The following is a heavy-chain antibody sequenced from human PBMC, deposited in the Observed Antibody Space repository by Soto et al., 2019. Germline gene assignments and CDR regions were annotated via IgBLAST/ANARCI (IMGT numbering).Heavy chain of an antibody. CDR1: GFTFSNAW. D-gene: IGHD6-13*01. CDR2: IKSKTDGGTT. J-gene: IGHJ4*02. V-gene: IGHV3-15*01. CDR3: TTDLPGIAAADPLDY. Sequence: PGGSLRLSCAASGFTFSNAWMSWVRQAPGKGLEWVGRIKSKTDGGTTDYAAPVKGRFTISRDDSKNTLYLQMNSLKTEDTAVYYCTTDLPGIAAADPLDYWGQGTLVTVSS.